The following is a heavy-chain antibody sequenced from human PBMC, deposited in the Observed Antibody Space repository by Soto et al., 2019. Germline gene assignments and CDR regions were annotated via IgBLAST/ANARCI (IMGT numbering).Heavy chain of an antibody. Sequence: QVQLVQSGAEVKKPGASVKVSCKASGYTFTGYYMHWVRQAPGQGLEWMGWINPNSGGTNYAQKFQGRVTMTRDTSISTAYMELSRLRSDDTAVYYCARDLGYDFWSGHWGMIDYWGQGTLVTVSS. CDR3: ARDLGYDFWSGHWGMIDY. CDR1: GYTFTGYY. D-gene: IGHD3-3*01. CDR2: INPNSGGT. J-gene: IGHJ4*02. V-gene: IGHV1-2*02.